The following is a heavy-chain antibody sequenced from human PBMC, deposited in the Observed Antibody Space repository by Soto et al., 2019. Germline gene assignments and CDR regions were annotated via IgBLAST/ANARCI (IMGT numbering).Heavy chain of an antibody. CDR2: ISGSGDRT. V-gene: IGHV3-23*01. CDR1: GGTVSKFH. J-gene: IGHJ4*02. CDR3: VKDDGGYPSTAPH. D-gene: IGHD3-22*01. Sequence: GRAVRRSCAASGGTVSKFHMSWIRQAPGKGLDWVSYISGSGDRTYYADSAKGRFTISKDISRNSLSLQLDSLGVEDTAAYFCVKDDGGYPSTAPHWGQGTLVTVSS.